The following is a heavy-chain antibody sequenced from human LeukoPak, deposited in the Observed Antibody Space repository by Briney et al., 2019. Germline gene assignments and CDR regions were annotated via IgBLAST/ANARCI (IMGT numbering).Heavy chain of an antibody. CDR3: AKVGIGYYYPFDY. CDR1: GFSFSSNV. V-gene: IGHV3-30*18. CDR2: ISHDGNDK. D-gene: IGHD3-22*01. Sequence: GGSLRLCCAASGFSFSSNVMHWVRQAPGKGLEWVAQISHDGNDKYYADSVKSRFTISRDNSKNTLFLQLDSLRAEDTAVYFCAKVGIGYYYPFDYWGQGTLVTVSS. J-gene: IGHJ4*02.